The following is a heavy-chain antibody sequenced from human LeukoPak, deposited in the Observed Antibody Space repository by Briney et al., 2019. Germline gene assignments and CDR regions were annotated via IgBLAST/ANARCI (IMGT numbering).Heavy chain of an antibody. V-gene: IGHV4-39*07. CDR1: GGSISSSSYY. CDR2: IYHSGST. CDR3: ARGSHGGSQHFDY. Sequence: SETLSLTCTVSGGSISSSSYYWGWIRQPPGKGLEWIGEIYHSGSTNYNPPLKSRVTISVDKSKNQFSLKLSSVTAADTAVYYCARGSHGGSQHFDYWGQGTLVTVSS. D-gene: IGHD1-26*01. J-gene: IGHJ4*02.